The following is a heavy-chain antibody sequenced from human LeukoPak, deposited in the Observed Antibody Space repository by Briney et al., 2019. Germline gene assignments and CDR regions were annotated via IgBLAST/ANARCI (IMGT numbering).Heavy chain of an antibody. J-gene: IGHJ3*02. CDR1: GYRFTNYW. D-gene: IGHD6-19*01. CDR3: ATSREVAASHAFDI. V-gene: IGHV5-51*01. Sequence: NHGESLKISCKGSGYRFTNYWIGWVRQMPGKGLEWMGMLYPGDSGARFSPSFQGRVTMSVDRSISTAYLQWSSLRASDTAMYYCATSREVAASHAFDIWGQGTVVTVSS. CDR2: LYPGDSGA.